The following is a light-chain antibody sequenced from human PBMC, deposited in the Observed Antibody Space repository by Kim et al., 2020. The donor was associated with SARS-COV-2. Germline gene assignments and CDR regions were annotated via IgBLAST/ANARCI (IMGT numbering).Light chain of an antibody. V-gene: IGLV2-8*01. Sequence: GQSVPTSCTGTSSDVGGHTYVSWYQQRQGKAPKLLIYEVSERPSGVPDRFSGSKSGNTASLTVSGLQSEDEADYYCSSYAGSNIVVFGGGTQLTVL. J-gene: IGLJ2*01. CDR2: EVS. CDR3: SSYAGSNIVV. CDR1: SSDVGGHTY.